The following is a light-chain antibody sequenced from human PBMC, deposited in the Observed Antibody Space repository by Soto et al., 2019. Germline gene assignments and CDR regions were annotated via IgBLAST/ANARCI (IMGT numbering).Light chain of an antibody. CDR1: QSVSSN. Sequence: EIVMTQSPATLSVSPGERATLSCRASQSVSSNLAWYQQKPGQAPRLLSYGAYTRATGIPSRFSGSGSGTEFTLTISSLQSEDFAVYYCQQYNNWPRNTFGQGTKLEI. J-gene: IGKJ2*01. V-gene: IGKV3-15*01. CDR2: GAY. CDR3: QQYNNWPRNT.